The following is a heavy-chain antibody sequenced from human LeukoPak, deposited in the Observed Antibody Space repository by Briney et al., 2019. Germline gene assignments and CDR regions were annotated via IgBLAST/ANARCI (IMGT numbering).Heavy chain of an antibody. J-gene: IGHJ4*02. CDR3: TRSTTATHAYDY. D-gene: IGHD1-1*01. CDR1: GGSFSGYY. V-gene: IGHV4-34*01. CDR2: INHSGST. Sequence: SETLSLTCAVYGGSFSGYYWSWIRQPPGKGLEWIGEINHSGSTNYNPSLKSRVTISVGTSKNQFSLKVRSVTAADTAVYYCTRSTTATHAYDYWGQGTLVTVSA.